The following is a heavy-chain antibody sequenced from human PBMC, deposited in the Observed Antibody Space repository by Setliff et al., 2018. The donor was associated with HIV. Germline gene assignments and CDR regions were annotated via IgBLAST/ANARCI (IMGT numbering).Heavy chain of an antibody. CDR3: ATLKMATIYRDFDY. J-gene: IGHJ4*02. V-gene: IGHV4-59*01. CDR1: RGSISRYY. Sequence: PSETLSLTCTVSRGSISRYYWSWIRQPPGKGLEWIGYIYYTGITKYNPSLKSRVTMSVDTSKNQLSLKLSFPTAADTAVYYCATLKMATIYRDFDYWGQGTLVTVSS. D-gene: IGHD5-12*01. CDR2: IYYTGIT.